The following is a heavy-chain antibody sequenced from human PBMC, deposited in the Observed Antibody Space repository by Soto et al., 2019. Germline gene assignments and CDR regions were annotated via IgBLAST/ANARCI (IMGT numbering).Heavy chain of an antibody. D-gene: IGHD1-26*01. CDR2: IRSKANSYAT. CDR1: GFTFSGSA. Sequence: EVQLVESGGGLVQPGGSLKLSCAASGFTFSGSAMHWVRQASGNGLEWVGRIRSKANSYATAYAASVKGRFTISRDDSKNTAYMQMNSLKTEDTAVYYCTTSSLGYCESDYWGQGTLVTVSS. V-gene: IGHV3-73*02. J-gene: IGHJ4*02. CDR3: TTSSLGYCESDY.